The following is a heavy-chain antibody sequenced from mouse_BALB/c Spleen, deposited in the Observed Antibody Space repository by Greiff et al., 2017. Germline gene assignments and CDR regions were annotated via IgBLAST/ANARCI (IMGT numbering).Heavy chain of an antibody. D-gene: IGHD6-5*01. CDR1: GFTFSDYY. J-gene: IGHJ4*01. V-gene: IGHV5-4*02. CDR2: ISDGGSYT. CDR3: ARAAATLYYYAMDY. Sequence: EVKLVESGGGLVKPGGSLKLSCAASGFTFSDYYMYWVRQTPEKRLEWVATISDGGSYTYYPDSVKGRFTFSRDNAKNNLYLQMSSLKSEDTAMYYCARAAATLYYYAMDYWGQGTSVTVSS.